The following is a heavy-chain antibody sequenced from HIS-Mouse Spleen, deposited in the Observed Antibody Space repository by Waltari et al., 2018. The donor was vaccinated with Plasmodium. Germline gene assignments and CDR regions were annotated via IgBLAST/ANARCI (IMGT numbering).Heavy chain of an antibody. CDR3: ARVTAAAGTS. CDR2: IYYSGST. V-gene: IGHV4-39*07. Sequence: LQLQESGPGLVKPSETLSLTCTVSGGPISSSSYYWGWIRQPPGKGLEWIGSIYYSGSTYYNPSLKSRVTISVDTSKNQFSLKLSSVTAADTAVYYCARVTAAAGTSWGQGTLVTVSS. CDR1: GGPISSSSYY. J-gene: IGHJ5*02. D-gene: IGHD6-13*01.